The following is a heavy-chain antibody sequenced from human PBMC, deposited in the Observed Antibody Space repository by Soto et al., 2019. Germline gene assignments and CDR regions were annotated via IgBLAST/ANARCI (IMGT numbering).Heavy chain of an antibody. Sequence: QITLKESGPTLVTPTQTLTLTCTFSGFSLTTNGVGVGWIRQPPGKALEWLALIYWGDDKRYSPSLQSRLTNTKDTSKNPVGLTITNLAPVDTAQFYCAYGLTTPGGVNNWGPGTTVTVSS. D-gene: IGHD2-8*01. V-gene: IGHV2-5*02. CDR2: IYWGDDK. J-gene: IGHJ6*01. CDR3: AYGLTTPGGVNN. CDR1: GFSLTTNGVG.